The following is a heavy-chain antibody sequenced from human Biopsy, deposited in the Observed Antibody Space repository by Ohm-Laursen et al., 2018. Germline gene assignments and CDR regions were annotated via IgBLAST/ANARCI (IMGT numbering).Heavy chain of an antibody. Sequence: GSLRLSCAASGFTFSGFSMNWVRQAPGKGLERVSSISASGNHIYYTDSVKGRFTVSRDNGKNSVYLQMNSLRAEDTAVYYCARDGEAKYCKHGVCPSDFWGQGTLVTVSS. V-gene: IGHV3-21*01. D-gene: IGHD2-8*01. CDR3: ARDGEAKYCKHGVCPSDF. J-gene: IGHJ4*02. CDR1: GFTFSGFS. CDR2: ISASGNHI.